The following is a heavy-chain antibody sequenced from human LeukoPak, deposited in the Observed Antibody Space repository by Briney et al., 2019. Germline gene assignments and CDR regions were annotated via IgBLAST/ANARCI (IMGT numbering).Heavy chain of an antibody. Sequence: GGSLRLSCAASGFTFSSYAMSWVRQAPGKGLEWVSAISGSGGSTYYADSVKGRLTISRDNSKNTLYLQMNSLRAEDTAVYYCAKTEGPYYYYGMDVWGQGTTVTVSS. V-gene: IGHV3-23*01. J-gene: IGHJ6*02. CDR1: GFTFSSYA. CDR2: ISGSGGST. CDR3: AKTEGPYYYYGMDV.